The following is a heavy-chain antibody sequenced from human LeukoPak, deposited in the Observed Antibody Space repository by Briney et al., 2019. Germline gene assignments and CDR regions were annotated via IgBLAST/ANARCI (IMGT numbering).Heavy chain of an antibody. CDR1: GFSLSSYN. J-gene: IGHJ6*03. Sequence: GGSLRLSCVASGFSLSSYNMNWVRQAPGKGLEWVSSISTSSYYIYYTDSVKGRFTISRDNAKNSLYLQMNSLRAEDTAVYYCAKDRCSNGIGCLYYYMDVWGKGTTVTISS. CDR3: AKDRCSNGIGCLYYYMDV. V-gene: IGHV3-21*01. D-gene: IGHD2-8*01. CDR2: ISTSSYYI.